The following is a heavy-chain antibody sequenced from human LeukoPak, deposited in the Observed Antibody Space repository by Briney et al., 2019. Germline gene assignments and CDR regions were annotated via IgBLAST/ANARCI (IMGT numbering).Heavy chain of an antibody. CDR1: GYTFTGYY. CDR3: ARAVVPAAHDY. D-gene: IGHD2-2*01. J-gene: IGHJ4*02. Sequence: ASVKVSCKASGYTFTGYYIHWVRHWVRQAPGEGVEWMGWINPNNGGTNYAQKFLGRVTMTRDTSISTAYMELSRLRSDDTAVYYCARAVVPAAHDYWGQGTLVTVSS. CDR2: INPNNGGT. V-gene: IGHV1-2*02.